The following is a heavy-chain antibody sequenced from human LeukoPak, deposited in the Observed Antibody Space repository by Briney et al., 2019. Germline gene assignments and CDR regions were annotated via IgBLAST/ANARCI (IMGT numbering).Heavy chain of an antibody. CDR1: GGSISSYY. CDR2: IYYSGST. D-gene: IGHD5-24*01. Sequence: SETLSLTCTVSGGSISSYYWSWIRQPPGKGLEWIGYIYYSGSTKHNPSLKSRVTISVDTSKNQFSLKLSSVTAADTAVYYCARARRWLQSGVDYWGQGTLVTVSS. V-gene: IGHV4-59*01. CDR3: ARARRWLQSGVDY. J-gene: IGHJ4*02.